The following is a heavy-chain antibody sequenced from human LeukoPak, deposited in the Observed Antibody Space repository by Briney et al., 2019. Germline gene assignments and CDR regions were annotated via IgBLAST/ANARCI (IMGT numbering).Heavy chain of an antibody. CDR1: GFTFSSYG. V-gene: IGHV3-33*06. CDR2: IWYDGSNK. CDR3: AKGLGKMAAAGSNYYYYMDV. D-gene: IGHD6-13*01. Sequence: GGSLRLSCAASGFTFSSYGMHWVRQAPGKGLEWVAVIWYDGSNKYYADSVKGRFTISRDNSKNTLHLQMNSLRAEDTAVYYCAKGLGKMAAAGSNYYYYMDVWGKGTTVTVSS. J-gene: IGHJ6*03.